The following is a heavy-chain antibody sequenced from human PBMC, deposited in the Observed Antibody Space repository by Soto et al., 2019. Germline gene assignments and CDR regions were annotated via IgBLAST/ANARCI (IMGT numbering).Heavy chain of an antibody. D-gene: IGHD6-13*01. V-gene: IGHV1-8*01. Sequence: ASVEVSCKASGYTITSYDINWARQATGQGLEWMGWMNPNSGNTGYAQKFQGRVTMTRNTSISTAYMELSSLRSEDTAVYYCARTGIAAAEFDYWGQGTLVTVSS. CDR2: MNPNSGNT. J-gene: IGHJ4*02. CDR1: GYTITSYD. CDR3: ARTGIAAAEFDY.